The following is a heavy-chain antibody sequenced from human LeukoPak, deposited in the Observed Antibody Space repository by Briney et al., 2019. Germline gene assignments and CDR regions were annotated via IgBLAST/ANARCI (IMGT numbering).Heavy chain of an antibody. J-gene: IGHJ4*02. CDR3: AKDGDQLLRYFDY. CDR1: GFTFADYV. D-gene: IGHD2-2*01. CDR2: IGWNSGSI. V-gene: IGHV3-9*01. Sequence: PVRSLRLSRAASGFTFADYVMHWVRQAPGKGLGWGSGIGWNSGSIGYADSVKGRFTISRDNTKNSLYLQMNSLRAEDTALYYCAKDGDQLLRYFDYWGQGTLVTVSS.